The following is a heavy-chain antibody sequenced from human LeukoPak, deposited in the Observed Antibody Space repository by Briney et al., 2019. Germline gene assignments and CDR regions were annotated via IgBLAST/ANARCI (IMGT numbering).Heavy chain of an antibody. D-gene: IGHD6-13*01. CDR2: IYSGGST. CDR1: GFTVSSNY. J-gene: IGHJ4*02. V-gene: IGHV3-53*01. Sequence: PGGSLRHSCAASGFTVSSNYMSWVRQAPGKGLEWVSVIYSGGSTYYADSVKGRFTISRDNSKNTVDLQMNSLRVEDTAVYYCAMRGNTWYDCWGQGTLVTVSS. CDR3: AMRGNTWYDC.